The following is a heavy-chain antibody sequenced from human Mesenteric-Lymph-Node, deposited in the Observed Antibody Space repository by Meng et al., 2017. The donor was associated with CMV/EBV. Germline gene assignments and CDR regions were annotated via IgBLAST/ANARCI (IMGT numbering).Heavy chain of an antibody. CDR1: GFTVRSNY. D-gene: IGHD1-26*01. Sequence: GGSLRLSCAASGFTVRSNYMSWVRQAPGKGPEWVSVIYNDGRTYYADSVKGRFTISSDNSKNTLYLHMNSLKAEDTAVYYCARSGGSYPNDYWGQGTLVTVSS. V-gene: IGHV3-53*01. CDR3: ARSGGSYPNDY. J-gene: IGHJ4*02. CDR2: IYNDGRT.